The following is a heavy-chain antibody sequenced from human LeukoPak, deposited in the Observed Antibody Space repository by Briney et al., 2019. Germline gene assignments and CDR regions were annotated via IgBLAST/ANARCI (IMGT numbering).Heavy chain of an antibody. CDR2: TYSGGST. Sequence: GGSLRLSCAASGFTVSSNYMTWVRQAPGKGLERVSITYSGGSTYYADSVKGRFTISRDNSKNTLYLQMNSLRAGDTAVYYCAREVRSCSSTSCSNWFDPWGQGTLVTVSS. CDR1: GFTVSSNY. CDR3: AREVRSCSSTSCSNWFDP. D-gene: IGHD2-2*01. V-gene: IGHV3-66*01. J-gene: IGHJ5*02.